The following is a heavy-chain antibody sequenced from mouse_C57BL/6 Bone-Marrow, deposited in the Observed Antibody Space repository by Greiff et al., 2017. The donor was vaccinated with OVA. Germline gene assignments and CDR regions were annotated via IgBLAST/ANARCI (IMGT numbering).Heavy chain of an antibody. CDR3: ARSGITTVEGDFAMDY. CDR1: GYTFTSYW. J-gene: IGHJ4*01. V-gene: IGHV1-55*01. Sequence: VQLQQSGAELVKPGASVKMSCKASGYTFTSYWITWVKQRPGQGLEWIGDIYPGSGRTNYNEKFKSKATLTVDTSSSTAHMQLSSLTSEDSAVYYCARSGITTVEGDFAMDYWGQGTSVTVSS. D-gene: IGHD1-1*01. CDR2: IYPGSGRT.